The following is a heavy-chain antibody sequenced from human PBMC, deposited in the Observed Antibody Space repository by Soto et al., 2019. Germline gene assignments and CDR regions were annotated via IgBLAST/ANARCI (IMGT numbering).Heavy chain of an antibody. V-gene: IGHV1-18*01. J-gene: IGHJ6*02. CDR3: ARRGSYYYAMGV. Sequence: ASVKVSCKASGYTFTAYGINWVRQAPGQGLEWMAWISVHNGKTNYAQKFQDRVTLTTDTSTSTAYMELRSLTSDDTAVYYCARRGSYYYAMGVWGQGTTVTVSS. D-gene: IGHD3-10*01. CDR2: ISVHNGKT. CDR1: GYTFTAYG.